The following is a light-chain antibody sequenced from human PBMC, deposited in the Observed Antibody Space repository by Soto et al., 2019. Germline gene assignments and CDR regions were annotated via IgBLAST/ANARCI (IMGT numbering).Light chain of an antibody. CDR3: QQYNNWWT. CDR1: QSVSNN. J-gene: IGKJ1*01. V-gene: IGKV3-15*01. CDR2: GAS. Sequence: EIVMTQSPATLSVSPGERATLSCRASQSVSNNLAWYQKKPGQAPRLLIYGASTMATGIPARFSGIGSGTEFTLTISSLQAEDFAFYYCQQYNNWWTFGQGTRVDIK.